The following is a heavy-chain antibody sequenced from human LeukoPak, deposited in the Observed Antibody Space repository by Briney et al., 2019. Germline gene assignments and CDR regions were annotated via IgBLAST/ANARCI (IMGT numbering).Heavy chain of an antibody. V-gene: IGHV4-59*01. CDR1: GGSISSYY. CDR2: IYYSGST. D-gene: IGHD3-16*01. J-gene: IGHJ4*02. CDR3: ARIRGVWIDY. Sequence: SETLSLTCTVSGGSISSYYWSWLRQPPGKGLEWIGYIYYSGSTNYNPSLKSRVTISVDTSKNQFSLKLSSVTAADTAVYYCARIRGVWIDYWGQGTLVTVSS.